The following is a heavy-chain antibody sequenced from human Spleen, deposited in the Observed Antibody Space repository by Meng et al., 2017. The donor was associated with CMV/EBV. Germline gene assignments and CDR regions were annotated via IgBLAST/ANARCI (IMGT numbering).Heavy chain of an antibody. Sequence: YTFTGYYMHWVRQAPGQGLEWMGWINPNSGGTNYAQKFQGRVTMTRDTSISTAYMELSRLRSDDTAVYYCARDEGGRDQDITGAIDYWGQGTLVTVSS. J-gene: IGHJ4*02. D-gene: IGHD2-15*01. CDR3: ARDEGGRDQDITGAIDY. CDR2: INPNSGGT. CDR1: YTFTGYY. V-gene: IGHV1-2*02.